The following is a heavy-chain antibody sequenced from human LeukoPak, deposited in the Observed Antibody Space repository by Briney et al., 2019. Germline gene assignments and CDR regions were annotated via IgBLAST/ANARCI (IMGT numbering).Heavy chain of an antibody. J-gene: IGHJ4*02. CDR1: GYSISRSGYY. D-gene: IGHD1-26*01. CDR2: IYHSGST. V-gene: IGHV4-38-2*02. Sequence: SETLSLTCTVSGYSISRSGYYWGWIRHPPGKGLEWIGNIYHSGSTYYNPSLESRVTISVDTSKNQFSLKLTSVTAADTAVYYCARRVGGTSFRDYWGQGTLVTVPS. CDR3: ARRVGGTSFRDY.